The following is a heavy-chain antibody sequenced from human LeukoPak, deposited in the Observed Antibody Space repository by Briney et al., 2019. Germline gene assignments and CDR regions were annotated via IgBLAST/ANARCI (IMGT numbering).Heavy chain of an antibody. CDR2: IIPIFGTA. Sequence: SVKVSCKASGGTFSSYAISWVRQAPGQGLEWMGGIIPIFGTANYAQKFQGRVTITADESTSTAYMELSSLRSEDTAVYYCAREGSGWYGHYFDYWGQGTLVTVSS. V-gene: IGHV1-69*13. D-gene: IGHD6-19*01. CDR1: GGTFSSYA. J-gene: IGHJ4*02. CDR3: AREGSGWYGHYFDY.